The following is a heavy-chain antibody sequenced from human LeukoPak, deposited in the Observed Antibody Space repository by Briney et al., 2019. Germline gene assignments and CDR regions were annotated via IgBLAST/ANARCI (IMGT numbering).Heavy chain of an antibody. CDR1: GFAFSSSN. Sequence: GGSLRLSCAASGFAFSSSNLNWFRQAPGKGLEWVSSITTDGYIHYADSLKGRFSISRDNAKNSLFLQMISLRAEDTAVYYCARADYGDYGVDYWGQGTLVTVSS. J-gene: IGHJ4*02. D-gene: IGHD4-17*01. CDR3: ARADYGDYGVDY. CDR2: ITTDGYI. V-gene: IGHV3-21*01.